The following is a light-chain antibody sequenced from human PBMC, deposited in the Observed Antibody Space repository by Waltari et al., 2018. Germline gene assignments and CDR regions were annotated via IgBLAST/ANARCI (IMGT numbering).Light chain of an antibody. CDR3: LLYYGGPWV. CDR2: STS. V-gene: IGLV7-43*01. J-gene: IGLJ3*02. Sequence: QTVVTQEPPLTVSPGGTVPPTCPSSPGPVTSIHFPNCFHQKPGQPPRALIHSTSVRYSWTPTRFSGSLLGDKAALTLSGVQPEDEADYYCLLYYGGPWVFGGGTKVTVL. CDR1: PGPVTSIHF.